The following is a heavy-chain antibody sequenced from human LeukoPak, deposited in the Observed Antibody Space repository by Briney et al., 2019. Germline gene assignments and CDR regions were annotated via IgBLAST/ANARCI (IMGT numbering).Heavy chain of an antibody. J-gene: IGHJ4*02. Sequence: SEKVSCKTSGGTFRSYAISWVRQAPGQGLEWMGGIIPIFGTANYAQKFQGRVTITADESTSTAYMELSSLRSEDTAIYYCASSKDYHDSSGYARTLDYWGQGTLVTVSS. CDR1: GGTFRSYA. V-gene: IGHV1-69*13. CDR3: ASSKDYHDSSGYARTLDY. D-gene: IGHD3-22*01. CDR2: IIPIFGTA.